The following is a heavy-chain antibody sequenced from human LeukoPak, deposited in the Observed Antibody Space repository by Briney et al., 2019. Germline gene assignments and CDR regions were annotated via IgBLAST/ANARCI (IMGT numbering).Heavy chain of an antibody. V-gene: IGHV3-48*01. CDR1: GFTFSSYS. CDR3: ARDSGIFGRPFDY. D-gene: IGHD3-3*02. Sequence: GGSLRLSCAASGFTFSSYSMIWVRQAPGKGLEWVSYISSSSTTIYYTDSVKGRFTISRDNAKNSLYLQMNSLRAEDTAVYYCARDSGIFGRPFDYWGQGTLVTVSS. CDR2: ISSSSTTI. J-gene: IGHJ4*02.